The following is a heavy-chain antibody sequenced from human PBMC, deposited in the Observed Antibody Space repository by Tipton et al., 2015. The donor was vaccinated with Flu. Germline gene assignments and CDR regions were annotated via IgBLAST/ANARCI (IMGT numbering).Heavy chain of an antibody. Sequence: TLSLTCAVYGGSFSGYYGSWIRQPPGKGLEWIGEINHSGSPNYNPSLKSRVTISVDTSKNQFSRKLSSVTAADTAVYYCARNRHKTGATGGWFDPWGQGTLVTVSS. J-gene: IGHJ5*02. V-gene: IGHV4-34*01. CDR1: GGSFSGYY. D-gene: IGHD1-26*01. CDR2: INHSGSP. CDR3: ARNRHKTGATGGWFDP.